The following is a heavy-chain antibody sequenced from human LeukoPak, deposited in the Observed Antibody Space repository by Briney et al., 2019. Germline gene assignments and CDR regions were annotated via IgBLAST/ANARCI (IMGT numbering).Heavy chain of an antibody. CDR2: INPNSGGT. V-gene: IGHV1-2*02. J-gene: IGHJ4*02. CDR3: ASTEWLRSQDPNFDY. D-gene: IGHD5-12*01. CDR1: GYTFTGYY. Sequence: ASVKVSCKASGYTFTGYYMHWVRQAPGQGLEWMGWINPNSGGTNYAQKFQGRVTMTRDTSISTAYMELSRLRSDDTAVYYCASTEWLRSQDPNFDYWGQGTLVTVSS.